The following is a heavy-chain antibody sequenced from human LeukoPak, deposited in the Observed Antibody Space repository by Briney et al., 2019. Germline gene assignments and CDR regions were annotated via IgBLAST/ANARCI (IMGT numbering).Heavy chain of an antibody. D-gene: IGHD2-15*01. J-gene: IGHJ4*02. CDR1: GVXISNHY. Sequence: SETLSLTCTVSGVXISNHYSSWIRQPPGKELEWIGYIYYTGNTNYNPSLKSRVTISEDTSKNQVSLELSSVTAADTAVYYCVRHSRVVAFDYWGQGNLVTVSS. V-gene: IGHV4-59*08. CDR2: IYYTGNT. CDR3: VRHSRVVAFDY.